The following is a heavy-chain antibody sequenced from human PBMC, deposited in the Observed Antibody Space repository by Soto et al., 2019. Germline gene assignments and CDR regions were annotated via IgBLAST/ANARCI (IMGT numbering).Heavy chain of an antibody. CDR2: INAGNGNT. Sequence: QVQLVQSGAEEKKPGASVKVSCKASGYTFTSYAMHWVRQAPGQRLEWMGWINAGNGNTKYSQKFQGRVTITRHTSASTDYMELSSLRSEDTAVYYCASSGSYWGIDYWGQGTLVTVSS. V-gene: IGHV1-3*05. D-gene: IGHD1-26*01. J-gene: IGHJ4*02. CDR1: GYTFTSYA. CDR3: ASSGSYWGIDY.